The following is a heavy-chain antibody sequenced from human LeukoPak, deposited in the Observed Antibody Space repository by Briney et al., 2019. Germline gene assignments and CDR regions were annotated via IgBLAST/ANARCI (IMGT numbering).Heavy chain of an antibody. CDR1: GDSISNYY. Sequence: PSETLSLTCTVSGDSISNYYWNWIRQPPGKGLEWIGYISSSGSTNSNPSLKSRVTMSVDTSKNQFSLNLSSLTAADTAVYYCARRVLMSSTGVPDTWLDPWGQGTLVTVSS. CDR3: ARRVLMSSTGVPDTWLDP. D-gene: IGHD2-8*01. J-gene: IGHJ5*02. V-gene: IGHV4-59*12. CDR2: ISSSGST.